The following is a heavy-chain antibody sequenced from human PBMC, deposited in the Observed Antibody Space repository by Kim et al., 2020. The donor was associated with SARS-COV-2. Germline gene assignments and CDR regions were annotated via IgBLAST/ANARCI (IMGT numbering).Heavy chain of an antibody. V-gene: IGHV3-23*03. CDR2: IFGDGSGT. CDR1: GFTFSNSA. CDR3: AKYLHVTSVTFYWDFGL. J-gene: IGHJ2*01. Sequence: GGSLRLSCAASGFTFSNSAMRWVRQAPGKGLEWVSGIFGDGSGTYYADSVKGRLTISRDNSKNMLYLQMDNLRAEDTAVYYCAKYLHVTSVTFYWDFGLWGRGTPVAVSS. D-gene: IGHD2-2*01.